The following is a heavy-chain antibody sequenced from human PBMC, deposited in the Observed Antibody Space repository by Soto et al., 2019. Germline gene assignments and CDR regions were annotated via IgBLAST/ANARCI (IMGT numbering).Heavy chain of an antibody. J-gene: IGHJ6*02. CDR1: GDRVSSNSAA. CDR2: TYYRSKWYN. D-gene: IGHD6-13*01. V-gene: IGHV6-1*01. Sequence: KQSPTLSLPCAISGDRVSSNSAAWNWIRQSPSRGLEWLGRTYYRSKWYNDYAVSVKSRITINPDTSKNQFSLQLNSVTPEDTAVYYCARDASSWYGVGYYYYYGMDVWGQGTTVTVSS. CDR3: ARDASSWYGVGYYYYYGMDV.